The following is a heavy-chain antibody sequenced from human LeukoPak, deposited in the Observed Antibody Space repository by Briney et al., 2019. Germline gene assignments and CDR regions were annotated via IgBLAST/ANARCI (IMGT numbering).Heavy chain of an antibody. J-gene: IGHJ4*02. CDR2: INPNSGGT. D-gene: IGHD4-17*01. Sequence: GASVKVSCKASGYTFTGYYIHWVRQAPGQGLEWMGRINPNSGGTNYAQKFQGRVTMTRDTSISTAYMELSSLRSDDTAVYYCARVGGDDYGDPYAYYFDYWGQGTLVPVSS. CDR1: GYTFTGYY. CDR3: ARVGGDDYGDPYAYYFDY. V-gene: IGHV1-2*06.